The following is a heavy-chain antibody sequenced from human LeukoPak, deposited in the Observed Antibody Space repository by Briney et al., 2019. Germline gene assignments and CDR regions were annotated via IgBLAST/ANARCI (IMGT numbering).Heavy chain of an antibody. D-gene: IGHD3-10*01. CDR1: GGSVSSGSYC. Sequence: SETLSLTCTVSGGSVSSGSYCWSWIRQPPRKGLEWIGCIYYSGSTNYNPSLKSRVTISVDTSKNQFSLKLSSVTAADTAVYYCARVYYYGSGSFNWFDLWGQGTLVTVSS. CDR2: IYYSGST. J-gene: IGHJ5*02. CDR3: ARVYYYGSGSFNWFDL. V-gene: IGHV4-61*01.